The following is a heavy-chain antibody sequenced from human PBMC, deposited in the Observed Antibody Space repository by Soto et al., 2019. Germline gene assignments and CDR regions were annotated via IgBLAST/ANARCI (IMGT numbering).Heavy chain of an antibody. CDR1: GFTFSNYR. D-gene: IGHD3-10*01. V-gene: IGHV3-23*01. Sequence: PGGSLRLSCAASGFTFSNYRMSWVRQAPGKGLYWVSTISGGGSTTYYADSVQGRFAVSRDNSNNTLYLQMNSLRAEDTAVYYCAKDYWHFGSDPLDYWGQGTLVTVSS. J-gene: IGHJ4*02. CDR2: ISGGGSTT. CDR3: AKDYWHFGSDPLDY.